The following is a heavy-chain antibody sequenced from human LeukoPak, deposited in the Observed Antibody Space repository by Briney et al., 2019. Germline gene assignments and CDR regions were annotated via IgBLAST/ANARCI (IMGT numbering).Heavy chain of an antibody. J-gene: IGHJ4*02. CDR2: INHSGST. CDR3: ARRAAAQPR. CDR1: GGSFSGYY. Sequence: SETLSLTCAVYGGSFSGYYWSWIRQPPGKGLEWIGEINHSGSTNYNPSLKSQVTISVDTSKNQFSLKLSSVTAADTAVYYCARRAAAQPRWGQGTLVSVSS. V-gene: IGHV4-34*01. D-gene: IGHD6-13*01.